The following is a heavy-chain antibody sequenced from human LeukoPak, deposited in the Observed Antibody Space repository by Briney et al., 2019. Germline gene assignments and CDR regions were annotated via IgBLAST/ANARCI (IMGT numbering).Heavy chain of an antibody. D-gene: IGHD6-13*01. CDR1: GGTFSSYA. V-gene: IGHV1-69*04. J-gene: IGHJ6*02. CDR2: SIPILGIA. CDR3: ARFLRSGRIAAARVYGMDV. Sequence: GSSVKVSCKACGGTFSSYAISWVRQAPGQGLEWMGRSIPILGIANYAQKFQGRVTITADKSTSTAYMQLSSLRSEDTAVYYCARFLRSGRIAAARVYGMDVWGQGTTVTVSS.